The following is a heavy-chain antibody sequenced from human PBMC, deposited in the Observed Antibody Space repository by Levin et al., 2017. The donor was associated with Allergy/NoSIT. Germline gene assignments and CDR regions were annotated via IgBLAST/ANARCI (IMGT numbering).Heavy chain of an antibody. CDR2: FDPEDGET. V-gene: IGHV1-24*01. Sequence: NPGGSLRLSCKVSGYTLTELSMHWVRQAPGKGLEWMGGFDPEDGETIYAQKFQGRVTMTEDTSTDTAYMELSSLRSEDTAVYYCATYTPLKRATGYCTNGVCYRLKGYYYGMDVWGQGTTVTVSS. J-gene: IGHJ6*02. CDR1: GYTLTELS. D-gene: IGHD2-8*01. CDR3: ATYTPLKRATGYCTNGVCYRLKGYYYGMDV.